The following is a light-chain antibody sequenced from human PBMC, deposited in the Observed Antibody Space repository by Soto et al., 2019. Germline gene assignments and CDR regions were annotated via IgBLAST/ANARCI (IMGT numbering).Light chain of an antibody. CDR1: QSVSSSY. V-gene: IGKV3D-20*02. CDR3: QQRSNWPTWT. Sequence: EIVLTQSPGTLSLSPGERATLSCSASQSVSSSYLARYQQKPGQAPRLLIYDASNRATGIPARFSGSGSGTDFTLTISSLEPEDFAVYYCQQRSNWPTWTFGQGTKVDIK. J-gene: IGKJ1*01. CDR2: DAS.